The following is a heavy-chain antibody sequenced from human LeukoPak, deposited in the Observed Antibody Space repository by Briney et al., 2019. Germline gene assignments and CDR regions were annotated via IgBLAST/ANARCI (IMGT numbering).Heavy chain of an antibody. CDR3: ARDVVVVAATAAGDAFDI. CDR2: INPNSGGT. V-gene: IGHV1-2*02. CDR1: GYTFTGYY. D-gene: IGHD2-15*01. J-gene: IGHJ3*02. Sequence: ASVKVSCKASGYTFTGYYMHWVGQAPGQGLEWVGWINPNSGGTNYAQKFQGRVTMTRDTSISTAYMELSRLRSDDTAVYYCARDVVVVAATAAGDAFDIWGQGTMVTVSS.